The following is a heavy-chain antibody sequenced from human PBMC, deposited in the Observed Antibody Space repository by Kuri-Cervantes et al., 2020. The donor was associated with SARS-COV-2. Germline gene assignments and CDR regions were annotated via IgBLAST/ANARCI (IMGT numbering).Heavy chain of an antibody. V-gene: IGHV3-21*06. Sequence: GGSLRLSCAASGFTFSSYSMNWVRQAPGEGLEWVSGIGPSNTYIYYADSVKGRFIISRDNAKNSLYLQMNSLRAEDTAVYHCARDLRLGKSLDYWGQGTLVTVSS. CDR3: ARDLRLGKSLDY. D-gene: IGHD7-27*01. CDR2: IGPSNTYI. J-gene: IGHJ4*02. CDR1: GFTFSSYS.